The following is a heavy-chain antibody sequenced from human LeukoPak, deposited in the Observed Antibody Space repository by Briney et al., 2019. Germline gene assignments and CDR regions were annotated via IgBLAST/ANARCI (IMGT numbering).Heavy chain of an antibody. J-gene: IGHJ6*03. CDR1: GFTFSSYW. D-gene: IGHD2-2*01. V-gene: IGHV3-7*01. Sequence: PGGSLRLSCAASGFTFSSYWMSWVRQAPGKGLEWVANIKQDGSEKYYVDSVKGRFTISRDNAKNSLYLQMNSLRAEDTAVYYCARGYCSSTSCSGPRYYYYYYMDVWGKGTTVTVSS. CDR3: ARGYCSSTSCSGPRYYYYYYMDV. CDR2: IKQDGSEK.